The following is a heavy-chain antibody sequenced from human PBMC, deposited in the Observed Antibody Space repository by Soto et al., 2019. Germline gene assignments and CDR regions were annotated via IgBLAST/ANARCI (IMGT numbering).Heavy chain of an antibody. CDR2: IYYSGST. V-gene: IGHV4-39*01. CDR1: GGSISSSSYY. J-gene: IGHJ4*02. Sequence: SETLSLTCTVSGGSISSSSYYWGWIRQPPGKGLEWIGSIYYSGSTYYNPSLKSRVTISVDTPKNQFSLKLSSVTAADTAVYYCATTSSSPLVYYFDYWGQGTLVTVSS. CDR3: ATTSSSPLVYYFDY. D-gene: IGHD6-13*01.